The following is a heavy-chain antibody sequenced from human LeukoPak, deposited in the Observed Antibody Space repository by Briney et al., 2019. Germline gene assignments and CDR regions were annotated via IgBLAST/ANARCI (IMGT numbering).Heavy chain of an antibody. V-gene: IGHV3-9*01. D-gene: IGHD1-20*01. CDR2: ISWNSGSI. J-gene: IGHJ4*02. Sequence: PGGSLRLSCAASGFTFDDYGMSWVRQAPGKGLEWVSGISWNSGSIGYADSVKGRFTISRDNAKNSLYLQMNSLRAEDTALYYCAKAREDLTGTTGTVFDYWGQGTLVTVSS. CDR3: AKAREDLTGTTGTVFDY. CDR1: GFTFDDYG.